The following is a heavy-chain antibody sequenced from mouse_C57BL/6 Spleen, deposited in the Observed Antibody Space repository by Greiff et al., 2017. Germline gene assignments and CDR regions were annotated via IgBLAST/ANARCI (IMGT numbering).Heavy chain of an antibody. V-gene: IGHV1-80*01. CDR1: GYAFSSYW. D-gene: IGHD4-1*02. CDR2: IYPGVGDT. J-gene: IGHJ4*01. Sequence: QVQLQQSGAELVKPGASVKISCKASGYAFSSYWMNWVQQRPGKGLEWIGQIYPGVGDTNYNGQFKGKATLTADKSSSTAYMQLSSRTSEDSAVYFCARSLNWDDYAMDYWGQGTSVTVSS. CDR3: ARSLNWDDYAMDY.